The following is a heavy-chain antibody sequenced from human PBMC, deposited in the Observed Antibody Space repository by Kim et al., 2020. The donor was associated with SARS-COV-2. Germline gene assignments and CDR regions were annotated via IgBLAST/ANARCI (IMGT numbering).Heavy chain of an antibody. V-gene: IGHV4-39*07. J-gene: IGHJ4*02. CDR3: ARDRRLWGFDY. Sequence: SETLSLTCTVSGGSISSSSYYWGWIRQPPGKGLEWIGSIYYSGSTYYNPSLKSRVTISVDTSKNQFSLKLSSVTAADTAVYYCARDRRLWGFDYWGQGTL. CDR1: GGSISSSSYY. CDR2: IYYSGST. D-gene: IGHD3-16*01.